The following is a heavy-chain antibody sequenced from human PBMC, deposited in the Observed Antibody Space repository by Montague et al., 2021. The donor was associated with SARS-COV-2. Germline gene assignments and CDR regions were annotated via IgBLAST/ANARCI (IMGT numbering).Heavy chain of an antibody. CDR1: GFSISSGYY. Sequence: SDTLSLTCSVSGFSISSGYYWGWIRQTPGKGLEWIGSRYQDGATYYSPSLKRPVTILLDTSKNQFSLSLTSVTAADTAVYYCARSGVGIFDFSYFDSWGQGSLVTVSS. V-gene: IGHV4-38-2*02. CDR3: ARSGVGIFDFSYFDS. CDR2: RYQDGAT. D-gene: IGHD3-3*01. J-gene: IGHJ4*02.